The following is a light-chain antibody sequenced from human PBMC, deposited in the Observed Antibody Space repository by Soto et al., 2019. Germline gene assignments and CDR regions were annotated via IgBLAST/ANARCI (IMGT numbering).Light chain of an antibody. CDR2: DSN. CDR1: TSNIGGNP. Sequence: QSVLTQSPSASGTPGQRVTISCSGGTSNIGGNPVDWSQQFPGTAPKLLIYDSNQRPSGVPDRFSGSKSGTSASLAIRGLQPEDEADYYCATWDASLSGWVFGGGTKLTVL. CDR3: ATWDASLSGWV. J-gene: IGLJ3*02. V-gene: IGLV1-44*01.